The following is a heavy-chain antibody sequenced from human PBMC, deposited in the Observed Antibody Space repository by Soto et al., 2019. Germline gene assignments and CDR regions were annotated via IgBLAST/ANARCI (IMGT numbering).Heavy chain of an antibody. CDR2: ISAYNGET. CDR1: GYTFTSNS. V-gene: IGHV1-18*04. Sequence: QVQLVQSGAELKKPGASVKVSCAASGYTFTSNSITWVRQAPGQGLEWMGWISAYNGETSYAEKFQGRLTMTTDTSKSTAYMELRSLTSDDTAVYYCARVWGSYRAPSGGAGFDPWGQGTLVTVSS. CDR3: ARVWGSYRAPSGGAGFDP. J-gene: IGHJ5*02. D-gene: IGHD3-16*02.